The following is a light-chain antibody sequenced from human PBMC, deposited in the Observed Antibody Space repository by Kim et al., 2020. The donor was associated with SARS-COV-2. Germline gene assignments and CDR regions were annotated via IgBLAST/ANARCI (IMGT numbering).Light chain of an antibody. CDR2: NAL. CDR1: KRVSSNY. CDR3: QQFADSPPWT. J-gene: IGKJ1*01. V-gene: IGKV3-20*01. Sequence: PGERVTLPSWASKRVSSNYLAWYHQRPRQAPRRLIYNALHRPTGIPDRFSGSGAGTEFTLTISRLEPEDVGMYYCQQFADSPPWTFGQGTKVDIK.